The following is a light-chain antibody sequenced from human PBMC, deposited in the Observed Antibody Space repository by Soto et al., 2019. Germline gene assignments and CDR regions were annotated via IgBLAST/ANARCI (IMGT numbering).Light chain of an antibody. CDR1: QRVTSVH. Sequence: EMVLTQSPGTLSLSPGKRATLSCRASQRVTSVHLAWYQQRPGQAPRLLLYGASNRATGVTERFTGSASGTDFNLTISRLGPEDSATYYCQYYGASPLYTFGRGTKLEIE. J-gene: IGKJ2*01. CDR3: QYYGASPLYT. CDR2: GAS. V-gene: IGKV3-20*01.